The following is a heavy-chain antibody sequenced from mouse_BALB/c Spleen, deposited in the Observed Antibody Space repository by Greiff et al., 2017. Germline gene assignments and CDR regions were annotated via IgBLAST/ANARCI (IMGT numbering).Heavy chain of an antibody. CDR1: GYAFSSYW. CDR3: ARTTVDAMDY. D-gene: IGHD1-1*01. CDR2: IYPGDGDT. Sequence: VQLQESGAELVRPGSSVKISCKASGYAFSSYWMNWVKQRPGQGLEWIGQIYPGDGDTNYNGKFKGKATLTADKSSSTAYMQLSSLTSEDSAVYFCARTTVDAMDYWGQGTSVTVSS. V-gene: IGHV1-80*01. J-gene: IGHJ4*01.